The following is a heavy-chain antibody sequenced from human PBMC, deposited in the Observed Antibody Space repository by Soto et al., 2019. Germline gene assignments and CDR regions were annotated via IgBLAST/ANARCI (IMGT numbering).Heavy chain of an antibody. CDR1: GFNFSNHW. J-gene: IGHJ5*02. Sequence: LRLSCAASGFNFSNHWMHWVRQRPAEGLVWVSRITSDGKSKAYAESVKGRFAISRDNAKNTLYLQMNGLTAEDTAVYYCARESGDWPLNWFDPWGQRTLVTVSS. CDR2: ITSDGKSK. V-gene: IGHV3-74*01. CDR3: ARESGDWPLNWFDP. D-gene: IGHD2-21*02.